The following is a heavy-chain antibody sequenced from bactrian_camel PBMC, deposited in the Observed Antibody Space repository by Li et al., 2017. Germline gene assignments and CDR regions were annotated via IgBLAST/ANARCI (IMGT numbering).Heavy chain of an antibody. CDR1: GTTYSRQYC. CDR2: INPSGSST. D-gene: IGHD7*01. CDR3: VKWWDS. Sequence: HVQLVESGGGSVQAGGSLTLSCAAPGTTYSRQYCMGWFRQAPGKGLEWVSRINPSGSSTLYSDSTDGRFTISRDNAKNTLYLRMNNLKPDDTAMYYCVKWWDSWGQGTQVTVS. V-gene: IGHV3S1*01. J-gene: IGHJ4*01.